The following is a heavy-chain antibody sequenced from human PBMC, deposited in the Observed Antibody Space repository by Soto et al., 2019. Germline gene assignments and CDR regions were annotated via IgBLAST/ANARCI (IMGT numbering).Heavy chain of an antibody. CDR1: GGSIRSGDYY. D-gene: IGHD3-3*01. CDR2: ISYSGST. V-gene: IGHV4-31*03. CDR3: ARLRHDSAADHIDAFDV. J-gene: IGHJ3*01. Sequence: QVQLQESGPGLVKPSQTLSLTCTVSGGSIRSGDYYWSWIRQHPGKGLEWIGHISYSGSTYYNPSFKSRVTISVDTSENQFSLKVISETAADTAVYYCARLRHDSAADHIDAFDVWGQGTMVTVSS.